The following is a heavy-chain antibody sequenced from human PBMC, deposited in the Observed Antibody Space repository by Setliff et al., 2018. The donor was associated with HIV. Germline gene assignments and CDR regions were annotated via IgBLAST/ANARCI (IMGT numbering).Heavy chain of an antibody. V-gene: IGHV1-69*13. Sequence: SVKVSCKASGGTFSSYGISWVRQAPGQGLEWMGGIIPIFGTANYAQKFQGRVTITADESTSTAYMELSSLRSDDTAVYYCARRVPPIPSGDLDYWGQGTLVTVSS. J-gene: IGHJ4*02. CDR3: ARRVPPIPSGDLDY. CDR2: IIPIFGTA. CDR1: GGTFSSYG. D-gene: IGHD4-17*01.